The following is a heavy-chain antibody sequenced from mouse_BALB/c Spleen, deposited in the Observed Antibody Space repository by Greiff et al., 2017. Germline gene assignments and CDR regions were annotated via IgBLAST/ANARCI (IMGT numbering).Heavy chain of an antibody. CDR1: GFTFSSFG. V-gene: IGHV5-17*02. Sequence: EVNLVESGGGLVQPGGSRKLSCAASGFTFSSFGMHWVRQAPEKGLEWVAYISSGSSTIYYADTVKGRFTISRDNPKNTLFLQMTSLRSEDTAMYYCARGRGSYYFDYWGQGTTLTVSS. D-gene: IGHD3-2*02. CDR2: ISSGSSTI. J-gene: IGHJ2*01. CDR3: ARGRGSYYFDY.